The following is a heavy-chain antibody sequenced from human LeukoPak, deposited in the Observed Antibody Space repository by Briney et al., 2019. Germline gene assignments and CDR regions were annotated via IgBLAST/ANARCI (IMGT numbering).Heavy chain of an antibody. CDR1: GGSISSSSYY. CDR3: ARRDGYNYYFDY. J-gene: IGHJ4*02. CDR2: IYYSGST. D-gene: IGHD5-24*01. V-gene: IGHV4-39*01. Sequence: SETLSLTCTVSGGSISSSSYYWGWIRQPPGKGLEWIGSIYYSGSTYYNSSLKSRVTISVDTSKNQFSLKLSSVTAADTAVYYCARRDGYNYYFDYWGQGTLVTVSS.